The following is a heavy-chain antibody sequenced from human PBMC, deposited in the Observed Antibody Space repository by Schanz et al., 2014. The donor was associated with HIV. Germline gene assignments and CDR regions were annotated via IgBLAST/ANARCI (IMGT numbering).Heavy chain of an antibody. CDR3: VRGLLFQGFFDS. J-gene: IGHJ4*02. Sequence: LVESGGGLVQPGRSLRLSCAASGFTFDDYAMHWVRQAPGKGLEWVSGISWSETKIGYADSVKGRFTISRDNAKNSLYLQMNSLRAEDTAVYYCVRGLLFQGFFDSWGQGALVTVSS. CDR2: ISWSETKI. D-gene: IGHD3-10*01. CDR1: GFTFDDYA. V-gene: IGHV3-9*01.